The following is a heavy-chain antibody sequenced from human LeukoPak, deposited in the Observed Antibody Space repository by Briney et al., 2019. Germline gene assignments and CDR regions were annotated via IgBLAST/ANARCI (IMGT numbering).Heavy chain of an antibody. CDR2: IYTSGST. Sequence: TLSLTCTASCGSTSSGSYYRSWIRQPARKGLEWIGRIYTSGSTNYSPSLKSRVTISVDTSKNPFSLKLTSVTAADTAVYYCARYSGQHLGYDWLHWGQGTLVTVSS. CDR3: ARYSGQHLGYDWLH. J-gene: IGHJ4*02. V-gene: IGHV4-61*02. CDR1: CGSTSSGSYY. D-gene: IGHD5-12*01.